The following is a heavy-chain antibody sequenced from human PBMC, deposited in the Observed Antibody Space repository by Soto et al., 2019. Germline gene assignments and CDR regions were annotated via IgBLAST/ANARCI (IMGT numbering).Heavy chain of an antibody. D-gene: IGHD2-15*01. CDR3: ARVCSGGSCYLGPGRWFAP. V-gene: IGHV1-69*06. J-gene: IGHJ5*02. CDR1: GGTFSSYA. CDR2: IIPIFGTA. Sequence: KVSCKASGGTFSSYAISWVRQAPGQGLELMGGIIPIFGTANYAQKFQGRVTITADKSTSTAYMELSSLRSEDTAVYYCARVCSGGSCYLGPGRWFAPWGQGTLVIVSS.